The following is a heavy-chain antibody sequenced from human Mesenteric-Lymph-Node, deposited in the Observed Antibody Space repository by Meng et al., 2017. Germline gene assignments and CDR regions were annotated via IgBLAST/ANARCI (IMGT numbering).Heavy chain of an antibody. Sequence: QVQLVESGGGVVQPGRSLSLSCAASGFTFSSYGMHWVRQAPGKGLEWVAVISHDGSNKYYADSVKGRFTISRDKSKNTLYLQMNSLRAEDTAVYYCAKVNYYDSSGYLDYWGQGTLVTVSS. V-gene: IGHV3-30*18. J-gene: IGHJ4*02. CDR2: ISHDGSNK. CDR1: GFTFSSYG. D-gene: IGHD3-22*01. CDR3: AKVNYYDSSGYLDY.